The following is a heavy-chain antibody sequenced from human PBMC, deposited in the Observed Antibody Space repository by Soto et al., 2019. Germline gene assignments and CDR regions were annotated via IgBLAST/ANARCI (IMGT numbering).Heavy chain of an antibody. V-gene: IGHV1-69*12. D-gene: IGHD4-17*01. J-gene: IGHJ6*02. CDR3: SRGDATKIVVTTYYAMDV. CDR1: GGTLSNYG. Sequence: QVQLVQSGAEVKKPGSSVRVSCKASGGTLSNYGISWVRQAPGQGLEWMGGIIPVFGTANYAQKFQGRVTITAXQXXXTXXMDVTSLRSEDTAVYYCSRGDATKIVVTTYYAMDVWRQGTTVSVSS. CDR2: IIPVFGTA.